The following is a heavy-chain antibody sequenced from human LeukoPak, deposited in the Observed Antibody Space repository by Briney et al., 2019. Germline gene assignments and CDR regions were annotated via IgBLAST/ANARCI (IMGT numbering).Heavy chain of an antibody. D-gene: IGHD3-22*01. J-gene: IGHJ4*02. V-gene: IGHV3-23*01. CDR3: AKTYDSSGFPDYFGR. CDR2: ISSSGGST. Sequence: GGSLRLSCAVSGFTFSSYAMSWVRQAPGKGLEWVSSISSSGGSTYYADSVKGRFTISRDNSKNTLYVQMNSLRAEDTAVYYCAKTYDSSGFPDYFGRWGQGTLVTVSS. CDR1: GFTFSSYA.